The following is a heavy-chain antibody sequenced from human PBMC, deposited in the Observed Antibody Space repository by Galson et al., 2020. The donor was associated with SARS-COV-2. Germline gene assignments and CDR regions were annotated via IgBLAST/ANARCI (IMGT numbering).Heavy chain of an antibody. CDR2: TYYRSNWHF. CDR3: ASGWAINF. D-gene: IGHD5-12*01. Sequence: SQTLSLTCAISGDSVSSNTAAWNWIRQSPSRGLEWLGRTYYRSNWHFDYAVSVKSRITIRPDPSTNHFSLELDSVTPEDTAVYYCASGWAINFWCQGTLVTVSS. J-gene: IGHJ4*02. CDR1: GDSVSSNTAA. V-gene: IGHV6-1*01.